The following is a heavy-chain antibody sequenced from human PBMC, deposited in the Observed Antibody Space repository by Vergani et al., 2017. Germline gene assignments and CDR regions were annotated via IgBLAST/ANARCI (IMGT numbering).Heavy chain of an antibody. CDR3: TTVNFWSGYYYYYYYYMDV. D-gene: IGHD3-3*01. Sequence: VQLVESGGGVVQPGRSLRLSCAASGFTFSSYSMNWVRQAPGKGLEWVGRIKSKTDGGTTDYAAPVKGRFTISRDDSKNTLYLQMNSLKTEDTAVYYCTTVNFWSGYYYYYYYYMDVWGKGP. J-gene: IGHJ6*03. CDR2: IKSKTDGGTT. CDR1: GFTFSSYS. V-gene: IGHV3-15*01.